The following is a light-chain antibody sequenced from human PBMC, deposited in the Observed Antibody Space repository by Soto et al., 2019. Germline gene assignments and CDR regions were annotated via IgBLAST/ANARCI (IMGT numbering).Light chain of an antibody. Sequence: EIVLTQSPGTLSLSPGERATLSCRASQSVSSSYLAWYQQKPCQAPRLLIYGASSRATGIPDRFSGSGSGTDFTLNISRLEPEDFAVYYCQQYGSSPPTFGQGTKVEIK. CDR2: GAS. V-gene: IGKV3-20*01. CDR1: QSVSSSY. CDR3: QQYGSSPPT. J-gene: IGKJ1*01.